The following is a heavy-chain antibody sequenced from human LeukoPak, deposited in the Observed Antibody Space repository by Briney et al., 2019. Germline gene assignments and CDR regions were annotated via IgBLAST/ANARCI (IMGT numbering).Heavy chain of an antibody. CDR1: GYSISSGYY. Sequence: PSETLSLTCAVSGYSISSGYYWGWIRQPPGKGLEWIGSIYYSGSTSYNTSLKSRVTISVDTSKNQFSLKLSSVTAADTAVYYCASPWSSGGFDYWGQGTLVTVSS. D-gene: IGHD6-19*01. CDR2: IYYSGST. CDR3: ASPWSSGGFDY. J-gene: IGHJ4*02. V-gene: IGHV4-38-2*01.